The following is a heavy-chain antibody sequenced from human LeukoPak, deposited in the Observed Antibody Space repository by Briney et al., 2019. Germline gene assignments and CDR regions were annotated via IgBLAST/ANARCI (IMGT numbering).Heavy chain of an antibody. Sequence: GGSLRLSCAASGFTVITNDMTWVRQAPGKGLEWLSVLYSDGNTKYADSVQGRFTISRDNSKNTLYLERNSLRPDDTAVYYCARGVEPLAANTLAYWGQGTLVTVSS. D-gene: IGHD1-14*01. CDR2: LYSDGNT. V-gene: IGHV3-53*01. J-gene: IGHJ4*02. CDR3: ARGVEPLAANTLAY. CDR1: GFTVITND.